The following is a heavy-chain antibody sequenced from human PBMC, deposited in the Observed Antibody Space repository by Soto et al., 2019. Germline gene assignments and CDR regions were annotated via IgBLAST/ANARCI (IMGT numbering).Heavy chain of an antibody. V-gene: IGHV1-46*01. CDR1: GYTFTSYY. Sequence: ASVKVSCKASGYTFTSYYMHWVRQAPGQGLEWMGIINPSGGSTSYAQKFQGRVTMTRDTSTSTVYMELSSLRSEDTAVYYWARLRSASCNQEYCADPCGQGSLVTFSA. D-gene: IGHD2-2*01. CDR2: INPSGGST. CDR3: ARLRSASCNQEYCADP. J-gene: IGHJ5*02.